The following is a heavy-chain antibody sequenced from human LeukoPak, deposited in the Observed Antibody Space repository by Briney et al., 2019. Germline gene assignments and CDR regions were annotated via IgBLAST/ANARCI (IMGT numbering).Heavy chain of an antibody. CDR3: AKSEQWLGFH. CDR1: GFTFSNYA. J-gene: IGHJ4*02. D-gene: IGHD6-19*01. V-gene: IGHV3-23*01. Sequence: SGGSLRLSCAASGFTFSNYAMTWVRQAPGKGLEWVSGISGSGSSTYYADSVKGRFTLSRDYPKNTLYLQMNSLRAEDTAVYYCAKSEQWLGFHWGQGTLVTVSS. CDR2: ISGSGSST.